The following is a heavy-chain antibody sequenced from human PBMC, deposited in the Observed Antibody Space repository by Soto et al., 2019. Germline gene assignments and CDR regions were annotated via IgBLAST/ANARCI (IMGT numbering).Heavy chain of an antibody. J-gene: IGHJ4*02. CDR2: IYHSGKT. D-gene: IGHD4-17*01. CDR1: GGSISSGGYS. V-gene: IGHV4-30-2*01. CDR3: ASSQTTVTSYDY. Sequence: QLQLQESGSGLVKPSQTLSLTCAVSGGSISSGGYSWSWIRQPPGKGLEWIGYIYHSGKTYYNPSLKSRVTISVDRSKNQFSLKLSSVTAADTAVYYCASSQTTVTSYDYWGQGTLVTVSS.